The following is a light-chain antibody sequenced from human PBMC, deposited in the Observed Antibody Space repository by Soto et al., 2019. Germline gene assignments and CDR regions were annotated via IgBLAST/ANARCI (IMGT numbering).Light chain of an antibody. CDR1: QSVLYSSNNQNY. CDR2: WAS. J-gene: IGKJ4*01. V-gene: IGKV4-1*01. Sequence: DIVMTQSPDSLAVSLGERATINCKSSQSVLYSSNNQNYLAWYQQKPGQPPKLLISWASTRESGVPDRFSGSGSGTDFTLTIRSLQAEDVAVYYCQQYYSIPLTFGGGTKVGVK. CDR3: QQYYSIPLT.